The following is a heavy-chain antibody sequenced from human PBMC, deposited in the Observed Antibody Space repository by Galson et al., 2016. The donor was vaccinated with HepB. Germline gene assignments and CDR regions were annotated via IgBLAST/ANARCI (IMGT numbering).Heavy chain of an antibody. CDR2: VSANGGGT. J-gene: IGHJ5*02. D-gene: IGHD3-22*01. Sequence: SLRLSCAASGFTFSDFAMYWVRQAPGLGLEHVSSVSANGGGTFYADSVYGRFTISRDNSENTLYLQMSSLRAEDTAVYYCVKDRHYYDSTGDLGTFDIWGQGALVTVAS. CDR1: GFTFSDFA. CDR3: VKDRHYYDSTGDLGTFDI. V-gene: IGHV3-64D*08.